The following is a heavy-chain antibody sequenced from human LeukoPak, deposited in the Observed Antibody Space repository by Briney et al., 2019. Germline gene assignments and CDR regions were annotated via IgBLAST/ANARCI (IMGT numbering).Heavy chain of an antibody. Sequence: GGSLRLSCVVSGFTVSSNYMSWVRQAPGKGLECVSIVYSGGSSYYADSVKGRFTISRDNSKSTLYLQLNSLRADDTAVYYCAKDRHRGGYDPDGMDVWGQGTTVTVSS. CDR2: VYSGGSS. CDR1: GFTVSSNY. CDR3: AKDRHRGGYDPDGMDV. D-gene: IGHD5-24*01. V-gene: IGHV3-53*05. J-gene: IGHJ6*02.